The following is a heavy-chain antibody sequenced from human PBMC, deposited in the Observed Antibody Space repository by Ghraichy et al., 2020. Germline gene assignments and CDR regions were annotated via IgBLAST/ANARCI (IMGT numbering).Heavy chain of an antibody. V-gene: IGHV3-11*06. CDR3: ARDGFNSRGFYGLDV. Sequence: GGSLRLSCAASGFTFSDYYMNWIRQAPGKGLEWISYISSSSSYTNYADSVKGRFTISRDNAKNSLYLQMNSLRAEDTAIYYCARDGFNSRGFYGLDVWGQGTTVTVSS. CDR1: GFTFSDYY. CDR2: ISSSSSYT. J-gene: IGHJ6*02. D-gene: IGHD5-24*01.